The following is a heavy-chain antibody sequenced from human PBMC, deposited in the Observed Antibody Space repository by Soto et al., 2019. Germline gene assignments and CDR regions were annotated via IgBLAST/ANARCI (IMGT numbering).Heavy chain of an antibody. CDR3: ARDLSVYGAGSYVNIWFDP. CDR1: GGSISSGDYY. J-gene: IGHJ5*01. D-gene: IGHD3-10*01. CDR2: IYYSGST. Sequence: SETLSLTCTVSGGSISSGDYYWSWIRQPPGKGLEWIGYIYYSGSTYYNPSLKSRVTISVDTSKNQFSLKLSSVTAADTAVYYCARDLSVYGAGSYVNIWFDPWGQETLLTVS. V-gene: IGHV4-30-4*01.